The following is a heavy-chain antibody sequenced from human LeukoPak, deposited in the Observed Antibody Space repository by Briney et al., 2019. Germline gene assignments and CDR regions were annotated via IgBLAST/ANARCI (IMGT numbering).Heavy chain of an antibody. CDR1: GFTFSSYE. Sequence: GGSLRLSCAASGFTFSSYEMNWVRQAPGKGLEWVSYISSSGSTIYYADSVKGRFTISRDNAKNSLYLQVNSLRAEDTAVYYCARGDYYDSSGFDYWGQGTLVTVSS. CDR3: ARGDYYDSSGFDY. J-gene: IGHJ4*02. CDR2: ISSSGSTI. V-gene: IGHV3-48*03. D-gene: IGHD3-22*01.